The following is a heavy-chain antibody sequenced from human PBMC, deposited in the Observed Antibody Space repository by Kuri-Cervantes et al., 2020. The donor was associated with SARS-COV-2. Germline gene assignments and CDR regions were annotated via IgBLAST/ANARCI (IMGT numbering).Heavy chain of an antibody. CDR2: IIPIFGTA. Sequence: SVKVSCKASGGTFSSYAISWVRQAPGRGLEWMGGIIPIFGTANYAQKFQGRVTITADKSTSTAYMELSSLRSEDTAVYYCARGYRYCSSTSCPTPYYFDYWGQGTLVTVSS. D-gene: IGHD2-2*01. CDR3: ARGYRYCSSTSCPTPYYFDY. CDR1: GGTFSSYA. V-gene: IGHV1-69*06. J-gene: IGHJ4*02.